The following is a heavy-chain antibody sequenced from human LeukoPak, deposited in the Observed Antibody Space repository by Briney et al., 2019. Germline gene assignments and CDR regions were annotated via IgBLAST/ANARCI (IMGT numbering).Heavy chain of an antibody. CDR3: AKDRIAVASYFDY. V-gene: IGHV3-23*01. CDR2: ISGSGGST. CDR1: GFSFSSYA. J-gene: IGHJ4*02. Sequence: GGSLRLSCAASGFSFSSYAMSWVRQAPGKGLEWVSAISGSGGSTYYADSVKGRSTISRDNSKNTLYLQMNSLRAEDTAIYFCAKDRIAVASYFDYWGQGTLVTVSS. D-gene: IGHD6-19*01.